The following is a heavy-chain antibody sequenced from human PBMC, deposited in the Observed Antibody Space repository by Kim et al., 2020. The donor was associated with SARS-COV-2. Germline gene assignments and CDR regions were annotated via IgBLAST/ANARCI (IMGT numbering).Heavy chain of an antibody. V-gene: IGHV1-69*02. CDR1: GGTFSSYT. J-gene: IGHJ4*02. D-gene: IGHD3-10*01. CDR3: ARGYGSGSYLFPDY. CDR2: IIPILGIA. Sequence: SVKVSCKASGGTFSSYTISWVRQAPGQGLEWMGRIIPILGIANYAQKFQGRVTITADKSTSTAYMELSSLRSEDTAVYYCARGYGSGSYLFPDYWGQGTLVTVSS.